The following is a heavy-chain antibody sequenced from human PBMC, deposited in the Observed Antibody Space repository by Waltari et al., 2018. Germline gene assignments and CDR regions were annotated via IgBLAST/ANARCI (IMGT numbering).Heavy chain of an antibody. D-gene: IGHD3-10*01. Sequence: QVQLQQSGPGLVKPSQTLSLTCAISGDSVSSNDSTCAWVRQSPSRGLEWLGRTYYRSKWFYDYPLSVRSRISINPDTSKNQFSLQLNSVTPEDTAVYYCARDLTEGKGNWFDPWGQGTLVTVSS. CDR3: ARDLTEGKGNWFDP. J-gene: IGHJ5*02. CDR2: TYYRSKWFY. V-gene: IGHV6-1*01. CDR1: GDSVSSNDST.